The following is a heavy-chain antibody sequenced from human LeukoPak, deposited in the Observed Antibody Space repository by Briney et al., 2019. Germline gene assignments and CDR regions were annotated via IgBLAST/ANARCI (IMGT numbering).Heavy chain of an antibody. CDR2: IYYSGSA. V-gene: IGHV4-31*03. CDR3: ARVPDDDGDYVLDY. Sequence: SETLCLTCTVSGGSIRNGGNYWSWIRQHPVKGMEWIGYIYYSGSAYYNPSLKSRATIAVDTSKNQFSLNLSSVTAADTAVYYCARVPDDDGDYVLDYWGQGTLVTVSS. D-gene: IGHD4-17*01. CDR1: GGSIRNGGNY. J-gene: IGHJ4*02.